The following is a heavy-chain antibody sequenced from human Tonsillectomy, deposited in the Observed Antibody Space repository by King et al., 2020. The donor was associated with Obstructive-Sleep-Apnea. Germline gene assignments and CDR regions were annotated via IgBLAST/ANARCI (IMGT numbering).Heavy chain of an antibody. D-gene: IGHD3-10*01. CDR2: INHSGST. Sequence: VQLQQWGAGLLKPSETLSLTCAVYGGSFSGYYWTWIRQPPGKGREWLGQINHSGSTNYNPSLEIRVTLSLDTSKSQFSLMLSPVTAADTAVYYGARDYYGSGSYLFSYYGMDVWGQGTTVTVSS. CDR3: ARDYYGSGSYLFSYYGMDV. CDR1: GGSFSGYY. V-gene: IGHV4-34*01. J-gene: IGHJ6*02.